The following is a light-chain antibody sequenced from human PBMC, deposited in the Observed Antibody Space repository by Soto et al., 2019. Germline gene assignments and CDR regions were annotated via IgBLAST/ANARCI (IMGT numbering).Light chain of an antibody. CDR2: AAS. CDR1: QDVSRY. Sequence: DIPLTPSPSFLSASVGDRVTITCRASQDVSRYLAWYQQKPGKAPNLLIYAASTLRSGVPSRFSGSGSETEFTLTISSLQPEDFATYYCQQLNSYVFAFGPGTKVDIK. CDR3: QQLNSYVFA. J-gene: IGKJ3*01. V-gene: IGKV1-9*01.